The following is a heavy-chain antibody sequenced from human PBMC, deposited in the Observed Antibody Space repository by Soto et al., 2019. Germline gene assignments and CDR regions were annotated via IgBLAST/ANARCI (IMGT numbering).Heavy chain of an antibody. V-gene: IGHV2-5*02. Sequence: QTTLKESGHTLVKPTQTLTLTCTFSGFSLSTIGAGVSWIRQPPGKALEWLALIDGDDDKRYSPSLRTRLTIAKDTARNQVLITLSNMDPVDTATYIFVLHVTVATFDYWGQGTRVTVSS. CDR2: IDGDDDK. D-gene: IGHD6-19*01. CDR1: GFSLSTIGAG. CDR3: VLHVTVATFDY. J-gene: IGHJ4*02.